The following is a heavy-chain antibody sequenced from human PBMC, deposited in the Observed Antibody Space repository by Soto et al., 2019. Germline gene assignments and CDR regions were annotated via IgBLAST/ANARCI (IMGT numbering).Heavy chain of an antibody. CDR1: GDSFSNHY. Sequence: SETLSLTCTISGDSFSNHYWTWIRQSPGKGLEWIGYIFHSGITDYNPSVKSRVTISIDKSRNLFSLNLTSVTAADTAVYYCARDRYFYDSRGYYRTLDSWGQGTLVTV. V-gene: IGHV4-59*11. CDR2: IFHSGIT. J-gene: IGHJ5*01. CDR3: ARDRYFYDSRGYYRTLDS. D-gene: IGHD3-22*01.